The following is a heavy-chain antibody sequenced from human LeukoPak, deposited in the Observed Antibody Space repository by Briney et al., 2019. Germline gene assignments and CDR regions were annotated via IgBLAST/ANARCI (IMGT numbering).Heavy chain of an antibody. D-gene: IGHD6-13*01. CDR3: ARRESIAAAGDFDY. V-gene: IGHV5-51*01. J-gene: IGHJ4*02. CDR2: IYPGDSDT. CDR1: GYSFISYW. Sequence: GESLKISCKGSGYSFISYWIGWVRQMPGKGLEWMGIIYPGDSDTRYSPSFQGQVTISADKSIGTAHLQWSSLKASDTAMYYCARRESIAAAGDFDYWRQGTLVTVSS.